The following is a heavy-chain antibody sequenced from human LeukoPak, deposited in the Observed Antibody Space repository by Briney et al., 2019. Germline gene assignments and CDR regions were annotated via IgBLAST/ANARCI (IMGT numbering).Heavy chain of an antibody. V-gene: IGHV1-69*04. J-gene: IGHJ4*02. CDR1: GGTFSRYA. CDR3: ARDHCSGGSCCSGFDY. D-gene: IGHD2-15*01. CDR2: IIPILGIA. Sequence: ASVKVSCKASGGTFSRYAISWVRQAPGQGLEWMGRIIPILGIANYAQKFQGRVTITADKSTSTAYMELSSLRSEDTAVYYCARDHCSGGSCCSGFDYWGQGTLVTVSS.